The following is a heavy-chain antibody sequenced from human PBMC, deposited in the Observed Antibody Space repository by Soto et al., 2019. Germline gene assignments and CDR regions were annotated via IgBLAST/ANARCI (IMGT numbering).Heavy chain of an antibody. J-gene: IGHJ6*02. CDR3: ARYCSGGSCPRWDYYGMDV. CDR1: GGTFSCYP. V-gene: IGHV1-69*06. CDR2: IIPIFGTA. D-gene: IGHD2-15*01. Sequence: SVPVSGATSGGTFSCYPIIWVQQEPGQGLEWMGGIIPIFGTANYAQKFQGRVTITADKSTSTAYMELSSLRSEDTAVYYCARYCSGGSCPRWDYYGMDVWG.